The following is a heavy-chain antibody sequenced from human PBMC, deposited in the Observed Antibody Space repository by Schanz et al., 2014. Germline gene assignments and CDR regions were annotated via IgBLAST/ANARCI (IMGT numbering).Heavy chain of an antibody. CDR2: INSDGTTT. V-gene: IGHV3-74*02. Sequence: EVQLVESGGDLVQPGGSQRLSCAASGFTFSTYWMHWVRQAPGKGLVWVSHINSDGTTTTYADSVKGRFTISRDNAENTLYLQMNSLRVEDTAVYYCAMGGYQLHHWGQGTLVTVSS. J-gene: IGHJ4*02. CDR3: AMGGYQLHH. CDR1: GFTFSTYW. D-gene: IGHD1-7*01.